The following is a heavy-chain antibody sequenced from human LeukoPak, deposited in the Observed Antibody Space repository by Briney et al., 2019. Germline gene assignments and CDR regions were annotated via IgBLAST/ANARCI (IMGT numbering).Heavy chain of an antibody. V-gene: IGHV3-74*01. CDR2: INSDGSST. CDR1: GFTFSSYW. CDR3: ARDSGSGSYSGF. J-gene: IGHJ4*02. Sequence: PGGSLRLSCVASGFTFSSYWMHWVRQAPGKGLVWVSRINSDGSSTNYADSVRGRFTISRDNAKNTLYLQMNSLRAEDTAVYYCARDSGSGSYSGFWGLGTRVTVSS. D-gene: IGHD3-10*01.